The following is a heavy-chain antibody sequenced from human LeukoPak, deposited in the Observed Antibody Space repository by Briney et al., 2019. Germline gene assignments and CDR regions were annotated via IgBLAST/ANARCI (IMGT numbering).Heavy chain of an antibody. CDR3: ARMKAVYSSSWYNPGTKYYFDY. D-gene: IGHD6-13*01. CDR2: IYYSGST. V-gene: IGHV4-61*05. CDR1: GGSISSSSYY. Sequence: SETLSLTCAVSGGSISSSSYYWSWIRQPPGKGLEWIGYIYYSGSTNYNPSLKSRVTISVDTSKNQFSLKLSSVTAADTAVYYCARMKAVYSSSWYNPGTKYYFDYWGQGTLVTVSS. J-gene: IGHJ4*02.